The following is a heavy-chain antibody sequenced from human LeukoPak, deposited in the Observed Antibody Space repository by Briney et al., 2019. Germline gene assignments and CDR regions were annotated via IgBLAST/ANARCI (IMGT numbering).Heavy chain of an antibody. J-gene: IGHJ4*02. CDR2: INTNSGGT. D-gene: IGHD3-22*01. V-gene: IGHV1-2*02. CDR3: ARYYYDSSGSLFDY. CDR1: GYTFISYS. Sequence: GASVKVSCKASGYTFISYSMNWVRQAPGQGLEWMGWINTNSGGTNYAQKFQGRVTMTRDTSISTAYMELSRLRSDDTAVYYCARYYYDSSGSLFDYWGQGTLVTVSS.